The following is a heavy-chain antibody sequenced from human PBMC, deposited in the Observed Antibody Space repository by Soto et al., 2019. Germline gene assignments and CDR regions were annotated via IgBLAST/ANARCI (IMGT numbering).Heavy chain of an antibody. J-gene: IGHJ5*02. Sequence: GGSLRLSCAASGFTFSSYGMHWVRQAPGKGLEWVAVIWYDGSNKYYADSVKGRFTISRDNSKNTLYLQMNSLRAEDTAVYYCARDGGYGDYAAGWFDPWGQGTLVTVSS. V-gene: IGHV3-33*01. CDR3: ARDGGYGDYAAGWFDP. D-gene: IGHD4-17*01. CDR1: GFTFSSYG. CDR2: IWYDGSNK.